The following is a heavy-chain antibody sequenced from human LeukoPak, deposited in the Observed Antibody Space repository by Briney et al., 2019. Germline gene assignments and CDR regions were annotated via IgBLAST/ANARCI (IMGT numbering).Heavy chain of an antibody. D-gene: IGHD4-4*01. CDR2: IYYSGST. CDR1: GGSISSYY. V-gene: IGHV4-59*01. Sequence: SETLSLTCTVSGGSISSYYWSWIRQPPGKGLEWIGYIYYSGSTNYNPSLKSRVTISVDTSKNQFSLKLNSVTAADTAVYYCARGSTYSNYFDYWGQGTLVTVSS. CDR3: ARGSTYSNYFDY. J-gene: IGHJ4*02.